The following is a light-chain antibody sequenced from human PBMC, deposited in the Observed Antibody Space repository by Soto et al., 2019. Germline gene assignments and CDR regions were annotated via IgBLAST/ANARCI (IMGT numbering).Light chain of an antibody. Sequence: EIVMTQSPATLFVSPGERATLSCRASQSVDSKLAWYQQKPGQGPRLLIYGASSRATGIPARFSGSGSGTELTLTISSLQSEDFAVYYCQHYSTWLWTFGQGTKVEIK. V-gene: IGKV3-15*01. CDR3: QHYSTWLWT. J-gene: IGKJ1*01. CDR2: GAS. CDR1: QSVDSK.